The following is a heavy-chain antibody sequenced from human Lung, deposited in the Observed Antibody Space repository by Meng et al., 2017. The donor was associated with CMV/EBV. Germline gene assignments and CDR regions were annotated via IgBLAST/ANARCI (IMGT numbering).Heavy chain of an antibody. CDR1: GFTFSSYW. J-gene: IGHJ4*02. V-gene: IGHV3-74*01. D-gene: IGHD3-22*01. CDR2: INSDGSST. Sequence: GGSLRLSCAASGFTFSSYWMHWVRQAPGKGLVWVSRINSDGSSTSYADSVKGRFTISRDNAKNTLYLQMNSLRAEDTAVYYCARAADLYDYYDSSGYYGYWGQGTLVXVSS. CDR3: ARAADLYDYYDSSGYYGY.